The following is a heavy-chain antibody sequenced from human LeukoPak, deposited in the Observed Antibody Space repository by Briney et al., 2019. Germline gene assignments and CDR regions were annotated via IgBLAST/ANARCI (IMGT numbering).Heavy chain of an antibody. V-gene: IGHV1-18*01. CDR1: GYTFTSYG. J-gene: IGHJ6*02. CDR3: ARADYDILTGYYNYYYYGMDV. CDR2: ISADNGNT. D-gene: IGHD3-9*01. Sequence: ASVKVSCKASGYTFTSYGISWVRQAPGQGLEWMGWISADNGNTNDAQKLQGRVTMTTDTSTSTAYMELRSLRSDDTAVYYCARADYDILTGYYNYYYYGMDVWGQGTTVTVSS.